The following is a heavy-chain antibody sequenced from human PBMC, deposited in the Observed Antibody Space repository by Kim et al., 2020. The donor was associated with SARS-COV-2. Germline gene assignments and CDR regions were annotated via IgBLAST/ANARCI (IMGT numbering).Heavy chain of an antibody. Sequence: ASVKVSCKASGYTFTSYAMHWVRQAPGQRLEWMGWINAGNGNTKYSQKFQGRVTITRDTSASTAYMELSSLRSEDTAVYYCARPYCTNGVCYTNFDYWGQGTLVTVSS. CDR2: INAGNGNT. CDR3: ARPYCTNGVCYTNFDY. V-gene: IGHV1-3*01. D-gene: IGHD2-8*01. J-gene: IGHJ4*02. CDR1: GYTFTSYA.